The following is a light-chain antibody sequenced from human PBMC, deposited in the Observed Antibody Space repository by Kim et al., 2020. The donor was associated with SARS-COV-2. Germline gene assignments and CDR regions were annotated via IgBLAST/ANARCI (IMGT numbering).Light chain of an antibody. V-gene: IGLV2-8*01. Sequence: PGRSVANSYAGTSSDVGAYNHVSWYQQNPGKAPKLMIYDVSNRPSGVSTRFSGSKSGNTASLTVSGLQAEDEADYFCTSYAGANLVFGGGTQLTVL. CDR1: SSDVGAYNH. J-gene: IGLJ3*02. CDR3: TSYAGANLV. CDR2: DVS.